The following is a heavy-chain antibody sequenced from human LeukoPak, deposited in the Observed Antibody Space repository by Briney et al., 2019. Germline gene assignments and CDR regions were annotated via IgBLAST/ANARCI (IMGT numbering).Heavy chain of an antibody. V-gene: IGHV1-2*04. J-gene: IGHJ4*02. D-gene: IGHD4-17*01. CDR1: GYTFTDYY. Sequence: ASVKVSCKASGYTFTDYYMHWVRQAPGQGLEWIGWTNPNSGGTHYAQKFQGWVALTTDTSISTTYMELSRLRSDDTAVYYCARNGDFLFDSWGQGTLVTVSS. CDR3: ARNGDFLFDS. CDR2: TNPNSGGT.